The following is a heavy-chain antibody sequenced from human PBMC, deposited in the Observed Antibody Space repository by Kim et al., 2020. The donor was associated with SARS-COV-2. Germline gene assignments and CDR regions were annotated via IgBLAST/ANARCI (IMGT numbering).Heavy chain of an antibody. D-gene: IGHD4-17*01. CDR3: ARVGDYGGNGMDV. Sequence: SETLSLTCTVSGDSISSYYWSWIRQPPGKGLEWIGYIYYSGSTNYNPSLKSRVTISVDTSKNQISLKLSSVTAADTSVYYCARVGDYGGNGMDVWGQGTTVTVSS. J-gene: IGHJ6*02. CDR1: GDSISSYY. V-gene: IGHV4-59*01. CDR2: IYYSGST.